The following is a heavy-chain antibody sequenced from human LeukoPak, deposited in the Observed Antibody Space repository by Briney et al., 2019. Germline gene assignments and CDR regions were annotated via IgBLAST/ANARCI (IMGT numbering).Heavy chain of an antibody. CDR3: ARADYYDSSGYYYGDY. Sequence: PGGSLRLSCAGSGFTFSRYWMNWVRQTPGKGLEWVANIKEDGSETYYVDSVKGRFTISRDNARNSLFLQMNSLRAEDTAVYYCARADYYDSSGYYYGDYWGQGTLVTVSS. V-gene: IGHV3-7*02. CDR2: IKEDGSET. D-gene: IGHD3-22*01. CDR1: GFTFSRYW. J-gene: IGHJ4*02.